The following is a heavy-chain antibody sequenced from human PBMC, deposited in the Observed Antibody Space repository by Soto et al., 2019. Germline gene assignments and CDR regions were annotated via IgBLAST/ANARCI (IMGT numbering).Heavy chain of an antibody. V-gene: IGHV1-69*06. CDR3: ARTAARMTTAALADY. CDR2: IIPIFGTA. Sequence: SVKVSCKASGGTFSSYAISWVRQAPGQGLEWMGGIIPIFGTANYAQKFQGRVTITADKSTSTAYMELSSLRSEDTAVYYCARTAARMTTAALADYWGQGTLVTVSS. CDR1: GGTFSSYA. D-gene: IGHD4-17*01. J-gene: IGHJ4*02.